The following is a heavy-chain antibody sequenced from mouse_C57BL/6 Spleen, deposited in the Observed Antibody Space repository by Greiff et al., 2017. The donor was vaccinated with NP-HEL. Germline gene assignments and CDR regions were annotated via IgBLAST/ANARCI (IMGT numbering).Heavy chain of an antibody. D-gene: IGHD2-3*01. V-gene: IGHV1-72*01. J-gene: IGHJ2*01. CDR1: GYTFTSYW. CDR2: IDPNSGGT. Sequence: QVQLKQPGAELVKPGASVKLSCKASGYTFTSYWMHWVKQRPGRGLEWIGRIDPNSGGTKYNEKFKSKATLTVDKPSSTAYMQLSSLTSEDSAVYYCAAYDGYSKRDYFDYWGQGTTLTVSS. CDR3: AAYDGYSKRDYFDY.